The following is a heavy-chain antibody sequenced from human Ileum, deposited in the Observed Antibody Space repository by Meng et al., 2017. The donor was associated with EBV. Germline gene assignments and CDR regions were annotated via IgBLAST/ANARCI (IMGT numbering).Heavy chain of an antibody. V-gene: IGHV7-4-1*02. Sequence: HLVSLGSSFNKPGASVSVSCKASGVSFPTYAMNWVRQAPGQGLKWMGWITPNTGNPTYPPGFTGRFVFSLATSVSTAYMQISSLKAEDSAVYYCARDCGCGNCRAEFQHWGQGTLVTVSS. CDR2: ITPNTGNP. CDR1: GVSFPTYA. D-gene: IGHD2-15*01. CDR3: ARDCGCGNCRAEFQH. J-gene: IGHJ1*01.